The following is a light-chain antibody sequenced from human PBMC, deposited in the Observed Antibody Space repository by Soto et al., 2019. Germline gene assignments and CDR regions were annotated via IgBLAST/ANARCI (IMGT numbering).Light chain of an antibody. CDR1: QSVSSY. V-gene: IGKV3-11*01. CDR3: QQRSDWPIT. J-gene: IGKJ5*01. Sequence: EIVLTQSPATLSLSPGERATLSCRASQSVSSYLAWYQQKPGQPPRLLIYNASNRATGIPARFSGSGSGTDFTLTISSLDPEDFAVYYCQQRSDWPITFGQGTRLEI. CDR2: NAS.